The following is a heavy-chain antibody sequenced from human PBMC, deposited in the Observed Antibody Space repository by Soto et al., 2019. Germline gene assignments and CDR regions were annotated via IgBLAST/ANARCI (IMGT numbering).Heavy chain of an antibody. Sequence: QVQLRESGPGVVKASETLSLTCSVSGASISRYYWSWIRQSPGKGLEWIGYAYYSGDTGYTPSLMGRVTMAIDTSKTQVSLKLTSVPAADTAVYYCARDRSTYGGGGTGEVKENWFDPWGQGALVTVSS. CDR2: AYYSGDT. J-gene: IGHJ5*02. V-gene: IGHV4-59*01. CDR1: GASISRYY. D-gene: IGHD2-8*01. CDR3: ARDRSTYGGGGTGEVKENWFDP.